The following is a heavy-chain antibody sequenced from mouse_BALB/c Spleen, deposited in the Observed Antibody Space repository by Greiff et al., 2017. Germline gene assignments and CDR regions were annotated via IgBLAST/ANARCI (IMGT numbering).Heavy chain of an antibody. Sequence: QVQLQQPGAELVKPGTSVKLSCKASGYNFTSYWINWVKLRPGQGLEWIGDIYPGSGSTNYNEKFKSKATLTVDTSSSTAYMQPSSLASEDSALYYCARTARATFDYWGQGTTLTVSS. CDR1: GYNFTSYW. CDR3: ARTARATFDY. V-gene: IGHV1-55*01. J-gene: IGHJ2*01. CDR2: IYPGSGST. D-gene: IGHD3-1*01.